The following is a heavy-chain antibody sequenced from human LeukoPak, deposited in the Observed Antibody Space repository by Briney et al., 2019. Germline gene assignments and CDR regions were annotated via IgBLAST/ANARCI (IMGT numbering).Heavy chain of an antibody. CDR1: GYTFTGYY. D-gene: IGHD5-12*01. J-gene: IGHJ6*03. CDR2: IIPILGIA. CDR3: AREGGSGYDLDYYYYYMDV. V-gene: IGHV1-69*04. Sequence: SVKVSCKASGYTFTGYYMHWVRQAPGQGLEWMGRIIPILGIANYAQKFQGRVTITADKSTSTAYMELSSLRSEDTAVYYCAREGGSGYDLDYYYYYMDVWGKGTTVTVSS.